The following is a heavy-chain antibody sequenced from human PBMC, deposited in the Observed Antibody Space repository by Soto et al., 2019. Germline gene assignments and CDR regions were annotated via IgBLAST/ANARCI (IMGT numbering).Heavy chain of an antibody. CDR1: GGYISSHY. CDR2: ISHSGST. Sequence: SETLSLTCTVSGGYISSHYWSWIRQPPWKGLEWIGHISHSGSTNYNPSLKSRVTISVDTSKNQFSLTVSSVTAADTAVYYCANYQVATMFGDWGKATL. J-gene: IGHJ4*02. V-gene: IGHV4-59*08. CDR3: ANYQVATMFGD. D-gene: IGHD5-12*01.